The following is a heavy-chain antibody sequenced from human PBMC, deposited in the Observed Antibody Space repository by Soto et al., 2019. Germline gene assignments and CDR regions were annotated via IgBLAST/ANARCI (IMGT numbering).Heavy chain of an antibody. Sequence: GASVKVSCKASGGTFSSYTISWVRQAPGQGLEWMGRIIPILGIANYAQKFQGRVTITADKSTSTAYMELSSLRSEDTAVYYCARDVSFSSSSPSVGYWGQGTLVTVSS. J-gene: IGHJ4*02. V-gene: IGHV1-69*04. CDR1: GGTFSSYT. CDR2: IIPILGIA. D-gene: IGHD6-6*01. CDR3: ARDVSFSSSSPSVGY.